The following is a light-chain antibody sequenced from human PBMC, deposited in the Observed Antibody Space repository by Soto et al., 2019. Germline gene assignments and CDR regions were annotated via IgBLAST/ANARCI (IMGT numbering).Light chain of an antibody. Sequence: DIQMTQSPSSVCAPVGDRGSITCRASQGINNWLAWYQQKLGQDPRVLIYGASTRATGINARFSGSGSETEFILTISSMQSEDFAVYYCQHYNTWQWTFGQGTQLDIK. CDR3: QHYNTWQWT. CDR2: GAS. J-gene: IGKJ1*01. CDR1: QGINNW. V-gene: IGKV3-15*01.